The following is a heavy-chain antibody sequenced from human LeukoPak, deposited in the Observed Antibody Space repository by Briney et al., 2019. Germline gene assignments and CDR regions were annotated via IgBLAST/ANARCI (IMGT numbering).Heavy chain of an antibody. D-gene: IGHD6-6*01. Sequence: SETLSLTCAVYGGSFSGYYWSWIRQPPGKGLEWIGEINHSGSTNYNPSLKSRVTISVDTSKNQFSLKLSSVTAADTAVYYCARGCCSSSSVWFDPWGQGTLDTVSS. V-gene: IGHV4-34*01. CDR1: GGSFSGYY. J-gene: IGHJ5*02. CDR2: INHSGST. CDR3: ARGCCSSSSVWFDP.